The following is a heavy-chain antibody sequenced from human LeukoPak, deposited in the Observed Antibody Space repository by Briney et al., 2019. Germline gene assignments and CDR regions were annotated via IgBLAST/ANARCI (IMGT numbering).Heavy chain of an antibody. CDR2: INHSGST. Sequence: SGPTLVNPTQTLTLTCSFSGFSLSSTGVGVGCIRQPPGKGLEWSGAINHSGSTNYNPSLKSRVPISVDTSKNQFSLKLSSVTAADTAVYYCARGRRTLSSWTGLRSYYFDYWGQGTLVTVSS. CDR1: GFSLSSTGV. V-gene: IGHV4-39*07. D-gene: IGHD6-13*01. CDR3: ARGRRTLSSWTGLRSYYFDY. J-gene: IGHJ4*02.